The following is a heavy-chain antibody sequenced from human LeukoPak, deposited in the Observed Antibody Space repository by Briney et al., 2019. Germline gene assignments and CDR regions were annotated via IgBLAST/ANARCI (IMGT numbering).Heavy chain of an antibody. CDR2: ISSSSSYI. CDR3: AKDERNWNYNLASQTYD. J-gene: IGHJ4*02. V-gene: IGHV3-23*01. Sequence: GSLRLSCAASGFTFTNYGMNWVRQAPGKGLEWVSTISSSSSYIYYADSVKGRFTISRDNSKNTLYLQMSSLRAEDTAVYYCAKDERNWNYNLASQTYDWGQGTLVTVSS. D-gene: IGHD1-7*01. CDR1: GFTFTNYG.